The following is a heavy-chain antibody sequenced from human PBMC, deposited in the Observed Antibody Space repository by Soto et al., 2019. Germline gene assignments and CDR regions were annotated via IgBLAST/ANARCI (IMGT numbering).Heavy chain of an antibody. CDR1: GYNFAGYW. CDR3: ARGGVSTRTFDY. Sequence: HGESLELSCKGSGYNFAGYWIAWVRRMPGKGLELMGIIYPSDSDTRYRPSFQGQVTISADKSISSAYLQWSSLRASDTAMYYCARGGVSTRTFDYWGQGTPVTVSS. CDR2: IYPSDSDT. V-gene: IGHV5-51*01. D-gene: IGHD3-3*01. J-gene: IGHJ4*02.